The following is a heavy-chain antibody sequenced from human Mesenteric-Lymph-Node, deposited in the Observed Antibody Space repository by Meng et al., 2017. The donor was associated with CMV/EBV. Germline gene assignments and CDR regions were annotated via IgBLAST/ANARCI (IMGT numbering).Heavy chain of an antibody. CDR3: ARVFEVSGGAFDI. Sequence: SETLSLTCTVSGGSIRSYYWSWIRQPPGKGLEWIGYVHYTGSTNYNPSLKSRVTISVGSSKNQFSLKLSSVTAADTAVYYCARVFEVSGGAFDIWGQGTMVTVSS. V-gene: IGHV4-59*01. J-gene: IGHJ3*02. CDR1: GGSIRSYY. D-gene: IGHD3-3*01. CDR2: VHYTGST.